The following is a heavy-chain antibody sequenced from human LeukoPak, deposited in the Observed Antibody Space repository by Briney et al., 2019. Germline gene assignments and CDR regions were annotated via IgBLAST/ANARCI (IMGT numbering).Heavy chain of an antibody. J-gene: IGHJ4*02. CDR1: GYTFTSYA. CDR3: ARDRLLGQQLVPSFDY. CDR2: INTGNGNT. D-gene: IGHD6-13*01. Sequence: ASVKVSCKASGYTFTSYAMHWVRQAPGQRLEWMGWINTGNGNTKYSQKFQGRVTITRDTSTSTAYMELRNLRSDDTAVYYCARDRLLGQQLVPSFDYWGQGTLVTVSS. V-gene: IGHV1-3*04.